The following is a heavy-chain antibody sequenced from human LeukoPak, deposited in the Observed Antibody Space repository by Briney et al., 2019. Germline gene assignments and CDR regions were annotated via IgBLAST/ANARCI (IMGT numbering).Heavy chain of an antibody. CDR1: GYTFTNYA. CDR2: INAGNGNT. Sequence: ASVKVSCKASGYTFTNYAVHWVRQAPGQRLEWMGWINAGNGNTKYSQKFQGRVTITRDTSASTVFMELSSLRSEDTAVYYCARPDTTMGSPFDYWGQGTLVTVSS. J-gene: IGHJ4*02. V-gene: IGHV1-3*01. CDR3: ARPDTTMGSPFDY. D-gene: IGHD5-18*01.